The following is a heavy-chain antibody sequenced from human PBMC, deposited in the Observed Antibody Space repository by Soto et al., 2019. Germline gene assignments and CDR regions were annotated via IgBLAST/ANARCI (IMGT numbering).Heavy chain of an antibody. J-gene: IGHJ6*02. CDR1: GFTFSSYN. CDR3: ARVGPVGAAYYYYGMDV. Sequence: PGGSLRLPCAASGFTFSSYNMHWVRQATGKGLEWVSAIGTAGDADYPGSVKGRFTISRENAKNSLYLQMNSLSAGDTAVYYCARVGPVGAAYYYYGMDVWGQGTTVTVSS. V-gene: IGHV3-13*01. D-gene: IGHD1-26*01. CDR2: IGTAGDA.